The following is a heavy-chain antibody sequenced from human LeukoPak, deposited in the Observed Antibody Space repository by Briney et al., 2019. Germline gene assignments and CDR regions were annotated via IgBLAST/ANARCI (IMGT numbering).Heavy chain of an antibody. J-gene: IGHJ4*02. CDR1: GYTFTSYG. Sequence: ASVKVSCKASGYTFTSYGISWVRQAPGQGLEWMGWINAGNANTKYSQKFQGRVTITRDTSASTAYMELSSLRSEDTAVYYCARVDPTENSSGWYYFDYWGQGTLVTVSS. CDR2: INAGNANT. CDR3: ARVDPTENSSGWYYFDY. V-gene: IGHV1-3*01. D-gene: IGHD6-19*01.